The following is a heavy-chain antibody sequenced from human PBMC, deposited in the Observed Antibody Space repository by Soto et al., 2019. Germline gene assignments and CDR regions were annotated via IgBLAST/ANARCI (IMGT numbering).Heavy chain of an antibody. V-gene: IGHV3-15*01. CDR2: IKSKTEGGTT. Sequence: EVQLVESGGGLVKPGGSLRVSCAASGFTFSNAWMSWVRQAPGKGPEWVGRIKSKTEGGTTDYAAPVKGRFTISRDDSKNTLYLQMNSLKTEDTVVYYCTTDIYYYDSSGYSYYFDDWGQGTLVTVSS. J-gene: IGHJ4*02. CDR3: TTDIYYYDSSGYSYYFDD. CDR1: GFTFSNAW. D-gene: IGHD3-22*01.